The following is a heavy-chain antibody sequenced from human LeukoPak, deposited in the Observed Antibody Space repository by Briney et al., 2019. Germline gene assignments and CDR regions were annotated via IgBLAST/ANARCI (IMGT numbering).Heavy chain of an antibody. D-gene: IGHD4-17*01. CDR3: ARLTVTYAYY. CDR1: GFTVSSNY. V-gene: IGHV3-53*01. CDR2: IYSGGST. Sequence: GGSLRLSCAASGFTVSSNYMSWVRQAPGKGLEWVSVIYSGGSTYYADSVKGRFTISRDNSKNTLYLQMNSLRAEDTAVHYCARLTVTYAYYWGQGTLVTVSS. J-gene: IGHJ4*02.